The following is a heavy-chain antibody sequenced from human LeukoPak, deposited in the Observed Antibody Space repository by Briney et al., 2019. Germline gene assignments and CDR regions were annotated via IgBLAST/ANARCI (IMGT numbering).Heavy chain of an antibody. CDR3: ARVTMVRGVFPFDP. V-gene: IGHV4-39*07. J-gene: IGHJ5*02. CDR2: IYYSGST. CDR1: GGSISSSSYY. D-gene: IGHD3-10*01. Sequence: SETLSLTCTVSGGSISSSSYYWGWIRQPPGKGLEWIGSIYYSGSTYYNPSLKSRVTISVDTSKNQFSLKPSSVTAADTAVYYCARVTMVRGVFPFDPWGQGTLVTVSS.